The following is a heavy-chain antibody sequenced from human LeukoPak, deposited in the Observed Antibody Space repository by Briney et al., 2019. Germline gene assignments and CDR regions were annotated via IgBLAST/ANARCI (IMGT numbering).Heavy chain of an antibody. Sequence: PSQTLSLTCAVSGGSTSSGGYSWSWIRQPPGKGLEWIGYIYHSGSTYYNPSLKSRVTISVDRSKNQFSLKLSSVTAADTAVYYCARADSPLLAFQHWGQGTPVTVSS. CDR2: IYHSGST. V-gene: IGHV4-30-2*01. CDR3: ARADSPLLAFQH. J-gene: IGHJ1*01. CDR1: GGSTSSGGYS. D-gene: IGHD3-22*01.